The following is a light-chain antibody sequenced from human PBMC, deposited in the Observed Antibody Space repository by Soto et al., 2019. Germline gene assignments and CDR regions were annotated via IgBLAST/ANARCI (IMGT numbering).Light chain of an antibody. Sequence: EVVLTQSPGTLSLSPGERATLSCRATQSVSNNYFAWYHQKPGQAPRLLIFGSSDRATGIPDRFSGSGSGTDFTLTISRVEPEDFAVYYCQQYGSSPPYTFGQGTKLEIK. CDR3: QQYGSSPPYT. CDR2: GSS. V-gene: IGKV3-20*01. J-gene: IGKJ2*01. CDR1: QSVSNNY.